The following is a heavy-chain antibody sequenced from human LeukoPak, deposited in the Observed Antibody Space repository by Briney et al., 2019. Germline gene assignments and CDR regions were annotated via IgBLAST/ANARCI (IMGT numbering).Heavy chain of an antibody. CDR3: ARSYTNYYDSSGHYYNYGMDV. D-gene: IGHD3-22*01. J-gene: IGHJ6*02. V-gene: IGHV3-30-3*01. CDR1: RFTFSNYA. CDR2: ISYDGSNK. Sequence: GRSLSLPCAASRFTFSNYAMHWVRQAPGKGLEGVAVISYDGSNKYYADSVKGRFTISRDNSRNTVYMEMNSLRAEDTAVYYCARSYTNYYDSSGHYYNYGMDVWGQGYTVTVSS.